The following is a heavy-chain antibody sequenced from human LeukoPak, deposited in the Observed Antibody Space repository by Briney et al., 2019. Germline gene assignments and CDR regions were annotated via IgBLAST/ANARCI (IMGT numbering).Heavy chain of an antibody. J-gene: IGHJ4*02. D-gene: IGHD5-18*01. V-gene: IGHV4-34*01. CDR3: ARKLSGYSYGLRAVAGHFDY. Sequence: SETLSLTCAVYGGSFSGYYWSWIRQPPGKGLEWIGEINHSGSTNYNPSLKSRVTISVDTSKNQFSLKLSSVTAADTAVYYCARKLSGYSYGLRAVAGHFDYWGQGTLVTVSS. CDR2: INHSGST. CDR1: GGSFSGYY.